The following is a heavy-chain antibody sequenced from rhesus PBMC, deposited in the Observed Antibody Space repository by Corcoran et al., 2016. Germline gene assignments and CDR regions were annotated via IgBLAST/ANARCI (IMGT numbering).Heavy chain of an antibody. CDR2: ITGDGGRT. D-gene: IGHD3-34*01. J-gene: IGHJ4*01. Sequence: EVQLVETGGDLVQPGGSLKPTCSASGFPFSHFDMTWVRHTPGQGLEWVSVITGDGGRTDYADSVKGRFTISRDNSKNTLSLQMNSLRVEDTAVYYCATDTVPTTGSIAYWGQGVLVTVSS. CDR3: ATDTVPTTGSIAY. CDR1: GFPFSHFD. V-gene: IGHV3S5*01.